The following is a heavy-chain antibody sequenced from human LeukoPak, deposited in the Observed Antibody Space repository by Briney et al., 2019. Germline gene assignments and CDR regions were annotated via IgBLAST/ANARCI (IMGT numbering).Heavy chain of an antibody. V-gene: IGHV3-21*01. Sequence: GGSLRLSCAASGFTFSDYSMSWVRQAPGKGLEWVSFISSTSSYIYHADSVKGRFTISRDNAKNSLFLQMNSLRAEDTAVYYCARVYSSSWYGSSYYYYYMDVWGKGTTVTVSS. CDR1: GFTFSDYS. CDR2: ISSTSSYI. CDR3: ARVYSSSWYGSSYYYYYMDV. D-gene: IGHD6-13*01. J-gene: IGHJ6*03.